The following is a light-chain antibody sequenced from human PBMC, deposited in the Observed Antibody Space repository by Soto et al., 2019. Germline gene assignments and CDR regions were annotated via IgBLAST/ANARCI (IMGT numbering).Light chain of an antibody. V-gene: IGKV3D-15*01. CDR2: GAS. CDR3: QQYDKWPLP. Sequence: EIVMTQSPATLSVSPGEGATLSCRASHSVDSNLAWYQQKPGQAPRLLIFGASTRATGITTRFSGGGPGTDFTLTISSLQSEEFGLYICQQYDKWPLPFGGVTKVDIK. CDR1: HSVDSN. J-gene: IGKJ4*01.